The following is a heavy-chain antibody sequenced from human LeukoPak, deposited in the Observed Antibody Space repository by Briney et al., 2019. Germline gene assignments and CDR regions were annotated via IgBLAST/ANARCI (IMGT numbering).Heavy chain of an antibody. V-gene: IGHV3-30*18. CDR3: AKVRAEYYDFWSGYYPTYYYYGMDV. CDR2: ISYDGSNK. Sequence: GGPLRLSCAASGFTFSSYGMHWVRQAPGKGLEWVAVISYDGSNKYYADSVKGRFTISRDNSKNTLYLQMNSLRAEDTAVYYCAKVRAEYYDFWSGYYPTYYYYGMDVWGQGTTVTVSS. J-gene: IGHJ6*02. CDR1: GFTFSSYG. D-gene: IGHD3-3*01.